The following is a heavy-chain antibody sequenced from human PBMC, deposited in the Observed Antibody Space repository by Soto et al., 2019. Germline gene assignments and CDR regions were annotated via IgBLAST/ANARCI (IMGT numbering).Heavy chain of an antibody. Sequence: QVQLVQSGAEVKKPGSSVKVSCKTSGGTFNNYAISWVRQAPGQGPEWMGGIIPILGTTNYAQKFQGRVTITADESTITAYMELSSLRSEDTAVYYCARGDIVTGSIDSWGQGSLVTVSS. D-gene: IGHD3-9*01. CDR3: ARGDIVTGSIDS. J-gene: IGHJ4*02. CDR1: GGTFNNYA. V-gene: IGHV1-69*01. CDR2: IIPILGTT.